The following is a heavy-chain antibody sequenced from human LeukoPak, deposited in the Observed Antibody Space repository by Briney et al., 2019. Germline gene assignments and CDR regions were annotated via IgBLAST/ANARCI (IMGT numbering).Heavy chain of an antibody. J-gene: IGHJ4*02. CDR1: GYSFSRHG. CDR3: TRGEAAAGTYSDY. Sequence: GASVKVSCKASGYSFSRHGISWVRQAPGHGLERMGCINVYNGDTYYAQKLQGRVAMTTDRSTSTAYMELRSLTSDDTAVYYCTRGEAAAGTYSDYWGQGTLVTVSS. V-gene: IGHV1-18*01. CDR2: INVYNGDT. D-gene: IGHD6-13*01.